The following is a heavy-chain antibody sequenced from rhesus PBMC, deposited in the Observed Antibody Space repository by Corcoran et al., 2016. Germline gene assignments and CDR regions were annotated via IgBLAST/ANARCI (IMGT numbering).Heavy chain of an antibody. CDR2: MDPSDSDP. V-gene: IGHV5-20*01. J-gene: IGHJ2*01. CDR1: GYSFTSYW. D-gene: IGHD3-22*01. CDR3: AKGLGWCDYYDPYWYFDL. Sequence: EAQLVQSGAEVKRPGESLKISCKTSGYSFTSYWISWVRQMPGKGLEWMGAMDPSDSDPRYNPSFQGQVTISADKSISTAYLQLSRLKASDTATYYCAKGLGWCDYYDPYWYFDLWGPGTPITISS.